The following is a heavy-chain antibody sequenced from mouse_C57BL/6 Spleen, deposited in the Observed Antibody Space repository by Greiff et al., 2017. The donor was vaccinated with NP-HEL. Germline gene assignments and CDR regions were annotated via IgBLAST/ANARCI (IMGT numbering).Heavy chain of an antibody. V-gene: IGHV1-50*01. CDR3: ARYYGSSYGAMDY. D-gene: IGHD1-1*01. CDR2: IDPSDSYT. J-gene: IGHJ4*01. Sequence: VQLQQSGAELVKPGASVKLSCKASGYTFTSYWMQWVKQRPGQGLEWIGEIDPSDSYTNYNQQFKGKAKLTVDTSSSTAYMQLSSLTSEDSAVYYCARYYGSSYGAMDYWGQGTSVTVSS. CDR1: GYTFTSYW.